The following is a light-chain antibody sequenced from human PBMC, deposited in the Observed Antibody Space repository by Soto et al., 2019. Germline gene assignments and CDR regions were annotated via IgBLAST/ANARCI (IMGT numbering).Light chain of an antibody. CDR2: GNS. CDR1: SSNIGAGYD. J-gene: IGLJ1*01. CDR3: QSYDSSLSGLLYV. Sequence: QSVLTEPRSVSESPSQRFTISYTRSSSNIGAGYDVHWYQQLPGTAPKLLIYGNSNRPSGVPDRFSGSKSGTSASLAITGLQAEDEADYYCQSYDSSLSGLLYVFGTGTKVTVL. V-gene: IGLV1-40*01.